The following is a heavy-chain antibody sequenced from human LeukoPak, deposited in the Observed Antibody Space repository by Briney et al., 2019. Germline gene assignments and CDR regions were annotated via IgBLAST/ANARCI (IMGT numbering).Heavy chain of an antibody. Sequence: SETLSLTCAVSGGSISSGGYSWSWIRQPPGKGLEWIGYIYHSGSTYYNPSLKSRVTISVDRSKNQFSLKLSPVTAADTAVYYCARARVGSGGSCYWFDPWGQGTLVTVSS. J-gene: IGHJ5*02. CDR1: GGSISSGGYS. D-gene: IGHD2-15*01. CDR2: IYHSGST. CDR3: ARARVGSGGSCYWFDP. V-gene: IGHV4-30-2*01.